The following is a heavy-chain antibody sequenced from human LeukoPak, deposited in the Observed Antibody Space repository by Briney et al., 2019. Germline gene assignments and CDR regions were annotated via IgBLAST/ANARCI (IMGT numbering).Heavy chain of an antibody. CDR2: IRYDGSNK. J-gene: IGHJ4*02. CDR3: AKDSGVGSSWYSSVGYFDY. D-gene: IGHD6-13*01. V-gene: IGHV3-30*02. CDR1: GFTFSIYG. Sequence: GGSLRLSCAAAGFTFSIYGIHWVRQAPGKGLEWVAFIRYDGSNKYYADSVKGRFTISRDNSKNTLYLQMNSLRAGDTAVYYCAKDSGVGSSWYSSVGYFDYWGQGTLVTVSS.